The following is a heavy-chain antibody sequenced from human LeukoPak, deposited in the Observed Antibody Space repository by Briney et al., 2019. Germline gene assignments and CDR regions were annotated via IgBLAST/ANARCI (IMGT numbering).Heavy chain of an antibody. CDR1: GFTFSNYN. Sequence: GGSLRLSCAASGFTFSNYNMNWVRQAPGKGLEWVSYISSSSSTTNYADSVKGRFTISRDNSKNTLYLQMNSLRAEDTAIYYCARQLGYCSDGTCYFDSWGQGTLVTVTS. V-gene: IGHV3-48*01. CDR3: ARQLGYCSDGTCYFDS. D-gene: IGHD2-15*01. J-gene: IGHJ4*02. CDR2: ISSSSSTT.